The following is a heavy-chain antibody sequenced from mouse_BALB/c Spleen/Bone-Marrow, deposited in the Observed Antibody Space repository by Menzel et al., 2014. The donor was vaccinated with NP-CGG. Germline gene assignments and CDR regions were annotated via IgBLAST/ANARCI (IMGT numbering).Heavy chain of an antibody. V-gene: IGHV1-69*02. CDR1: GYTFTSYW. J-gene: IGHJ1*01. Sequence: QVQLKQSGAELVKPGASVKLSCKASGYTFTSYWMHWVKRRPGQGLEWIGEIDPSDSYTNYNQKFKGKATLTVDKSSSTAYMQLSSLTSEDSAVYYCARVGNGYDGYWYFDVWGAGTTVTVSS. CDR2: IDPSDSYT. D-gene: IGHD2-2*01. CDR3: ARVGNGYDGYWYFDV.